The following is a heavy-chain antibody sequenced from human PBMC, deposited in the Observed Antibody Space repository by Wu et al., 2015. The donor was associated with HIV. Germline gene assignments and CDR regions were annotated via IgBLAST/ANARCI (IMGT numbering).Heavy chain of an antibody. Sequence: VKVSCKTSGYMFIGYYIHWVRQAPGQGLEWMGWIHPSSGGSKYAQNFQGRVTMTRDTSITTAYMELNRLTSDDTAVYYCARDELFRVDDAFDMWGQGTMVIVSS. D-gene: IGHD3-10*01. CDR2: IHPSSGGS. CDR1: GYMFIGYY. V-gene: IGHV1-2*02. CDR3: ARDELFRVDDAFDM. J-gene: IGHJ3*02.